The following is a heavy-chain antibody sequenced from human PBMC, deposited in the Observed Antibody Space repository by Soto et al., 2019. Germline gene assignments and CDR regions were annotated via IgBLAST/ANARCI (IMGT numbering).Heavy chain of an antibody. Sequence: SETLSLTCTVSGGSISSGDYYWSWILHPPGKGLEWIGYIYYSGSTYYNPSLKSRVTISVDTSKNQFSLKLSSVTAADTAVYYCARGGKVVTAIVDYYGMDVWGHGTTVTVSS. D-gene: IGHD2-21*02. CDR2: IYYSGST. J-gene: IGHJ6*02. V-gene: IGHV4-30-4*01. CDR3: ARGGKVVTAIVDYYGMDV. CDR1: GGSISSGDYY.